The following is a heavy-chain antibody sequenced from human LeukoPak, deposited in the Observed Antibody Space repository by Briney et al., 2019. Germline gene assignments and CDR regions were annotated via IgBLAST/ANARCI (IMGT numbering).Heavy chain of an antibody. CDR1: GGSINGYY. Sequence: PSETLSLTCTVSGGSINGYYWNWIRQPPGKALEWIGYIYYSGSTYYNPSLNNRVSMSVDPSKSQVSLRLSSVTAADTAVYFCARDLLEVNAKRAFYVCGKVTMVTFSS. CDR3: ARDLLEVNAKRAFYV. V-gene: IGHV4-59*01. CDR2: IYYSGST. J-gene: IGHJ3*01. D-gene: IGHD3-22*01.